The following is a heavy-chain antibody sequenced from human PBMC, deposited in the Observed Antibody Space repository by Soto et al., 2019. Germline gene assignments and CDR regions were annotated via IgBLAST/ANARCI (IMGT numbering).Heavy chain of an antibody. Sequence: QVQLVQSGAEVKKPGASVKVSCKASGYTFTSYGITWVRQAPGQGLEWMGWISAYNGNTNYAQKFQGRVTMTADTATSIAYMALRRLTSDDRAVYYCARESAVAALDPWVQGTLVTVSS. CDR3: ARESAVAALDP. CDR1: GYTFTSYG. V-gene: IGHV1-18*01. J-gene: IGHJ5*02. CDR2: ISAYNGNT. D-gene: IGHD6-19*01.